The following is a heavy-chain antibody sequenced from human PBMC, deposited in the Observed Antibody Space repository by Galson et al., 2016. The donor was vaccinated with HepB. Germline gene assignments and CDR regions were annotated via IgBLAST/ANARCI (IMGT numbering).Heavy chain of an antibody. V-gene: IGHV3-74*01. D-gene: IGHD4/OR15-4a*01. J-gene: IGHJ4*02. Sequence: SLRLSCAASGFTSSSYWMNWFRQAPGKEMVWVPRINGDGSSTTYADSVKGRFTISRDNAKSTLYLQMSSLRAEDTAVYYCARGHSANSFILDYWGQGTLVTVSS. CDR2: INGDGSST. CDR3: ARGHSANSFILDY. CDR1: GFTSSSYW.